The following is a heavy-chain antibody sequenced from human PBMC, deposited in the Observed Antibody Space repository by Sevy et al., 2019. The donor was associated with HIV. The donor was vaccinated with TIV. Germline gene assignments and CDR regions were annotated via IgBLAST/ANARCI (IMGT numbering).Heavy chain of an antibody. Sequence: GGSLRLSCTASGFTFSSYDMNWVRQAPGKGLEWVSKISSSGSSIYYADSVKGRFTISRDNAKNSLNLQMNRLRAEDTAVYYCTRNGGAFDNGFYPWGQGTLVTVSS. J-gene: IGHJ5*02. CDR3: TRNGGAFDNGFYP. D-gene: IGHD2-8*01. CDR1: GFTFSSYD. V-gene: IGHV3-48*03. CDR2: ISSSGSSI.